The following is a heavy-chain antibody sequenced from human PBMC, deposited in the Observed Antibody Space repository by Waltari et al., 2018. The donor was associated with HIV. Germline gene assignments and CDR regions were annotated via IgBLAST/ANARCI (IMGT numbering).Heavy chain of an antibody. J-gene: IGHJ4*02. CDR1: GFTFDDYA. CDR2: ISWNSGRI. CDR3: AKDKRRYCSSTSCYYYFDY. V-gene: IGHV3-9*01. D-gene: IGHD2-2*01. Sequence: EVQLVESGLGLVQPGSSLRLSCAFSGFTFDDYAIHWVRQAPGKGLEWVSGISWNSGRIGYADSVKGRFTISRDNAKNSLYLQMNSLRAEDTALYYCAKDKRRYCSSTSCYYYFDYWGQGTLVTVSS.